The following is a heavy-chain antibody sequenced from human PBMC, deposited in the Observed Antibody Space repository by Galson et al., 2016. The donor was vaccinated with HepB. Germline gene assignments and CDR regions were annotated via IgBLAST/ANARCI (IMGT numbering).Heavy chain of an antibody. J-gene: IGHJ4*02. V-gene: IGHV3-33*01. CDR2: IWYDGSHE. Sequence: SLRLSCAASGFTFSNYGMHWVRQAPGRGLEWVALIWYDGSHEYYADSVKGRFTISRDDSKNTRYLQMNSLRAEDTAVYYCGRDQFSQAWLDHWGQGTLVTVSS. CDR3: GRDQFSQAWLDH. D-gene: IGHD5-24*01. CDR1: GFTFSNYG.